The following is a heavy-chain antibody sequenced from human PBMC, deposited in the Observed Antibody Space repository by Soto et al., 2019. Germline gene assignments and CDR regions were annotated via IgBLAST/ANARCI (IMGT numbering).Heavy chain of an antibody. CDR3: ARMYRNGSGWFHT. J-gene: IGHJ5*02. CDR1: GYSITAGGYY. CDR2: FYSSGSI. V-gene: IGHV4-31*03. D-gene: IGHD3-10*01. Sequence: PSETLSLTCSVSGYSITAGGYYWSWIRQHPGKGLEWIGSFYSSGSIIYNPSLKSRVSISGDTSRNQFSMTLTSVTAADTALYYCARMYRNGSGWFHTSGQGILVTVS.